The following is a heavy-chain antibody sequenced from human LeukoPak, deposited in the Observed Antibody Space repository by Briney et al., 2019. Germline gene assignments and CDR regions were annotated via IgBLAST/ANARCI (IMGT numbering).Heavy chain of an antibody. Sequence: PGGSLRLSCAASGFTFSSYEMNWVRQAPGKGLEWVSYISSSGSTIYYADSVKGRFTISRDNAKNSLYLQMNSLRAEDTAVYYCARGLVFDWLLSALDYWGQGTLVTVSS. D-gene: IGHD3-9*01. CDR3: ARGLVFDWLLSALDY. CDR1: GFTFSSYE. CDR2: ISSSGSTI. V-gene: IGHV3-48*03. J-gene: IGHJ4*02.